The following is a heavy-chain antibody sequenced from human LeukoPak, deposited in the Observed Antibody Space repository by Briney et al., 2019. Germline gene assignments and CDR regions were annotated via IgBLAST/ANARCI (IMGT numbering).Heavy chain of an antibody. J-gene: IGHJ6*03. D-gene: IGHD3-10*02. Sequence: PGGSLRLSCAASGFTFSQYWMSWVRQAPGKGLEWVANIKQDGSQKYFVDSVKGRFTISRDNSKNTLYLQMNSLRAEDTAVYYCAKVSGGGPPKNYYYMDVWGKGTTVTISS. CDR3: AKVSGGGPPKNYYYMDV. V-gene: IGHV3-7*01. CDR1: GFTFSQYW. CDR2: IKQDGSQK.